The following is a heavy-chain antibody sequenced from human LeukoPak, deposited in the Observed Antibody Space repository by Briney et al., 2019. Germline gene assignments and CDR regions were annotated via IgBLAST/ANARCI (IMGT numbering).Heavy chain of an antibody. CDR1: GGSISSYY. CDR3: ARGSVLRYFDWLLSVDY. D-gene: IGHD3-9*01. V-gene: IGHV4-59*12. J-gene: IGHJ4*02. Sequence: SETLSLTCTVSGGSISSYYWSWIRQPPGKGLEWIGYIYYSGSTNYNPSLKSRVTISVDTSKNQFSLKLSSVTAADTAVYYCARGSVLRYFDWLLSVDYWGQGTLVTVSS. CDR2: IYYSGST.